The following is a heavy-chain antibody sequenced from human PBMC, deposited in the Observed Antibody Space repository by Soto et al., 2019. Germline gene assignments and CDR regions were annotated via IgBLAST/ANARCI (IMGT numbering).Heavy chain of an antibody. CDR2: IFYSGST. Sequence: SETLSLTCTVSGGSISSSSYYWGWIRQPPGKGLEWIGSIFYSGSTYYNPSLKSRVTISVDTSKNQFSLKLSSVTAADTAVYYCASVETQRYYYGMDVWGQGTTVTVSS. CDR3: ASVETQRYYYGMDV. D-gene: IGHD2-15*01. V-gene: IGHV4-39*01. CDR1: GGSISSSSYY. J-gene: IGHJ6*02.